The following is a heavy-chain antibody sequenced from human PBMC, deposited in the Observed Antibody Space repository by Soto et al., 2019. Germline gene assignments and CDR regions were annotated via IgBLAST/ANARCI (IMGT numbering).Heavy chain of an antibody. J-gene: IGHJ4*02. CDR2: VYYTGST. CDR3: ARSVAVPGAHIDY. CDR1: GGSISGSY. D-gene: IGHD6-19*01. Sequence: SETLSLTCSVSGGSISGSYWSWIRQSPGKGLEWLGYVYYTGSTNYSPSVRSRVSISVDTSKNEFSLRLSSVTAADTAVYFCARSVAVPGAHIDYWGQGTQVTVSS. V-gene: IGHV4-59*01.